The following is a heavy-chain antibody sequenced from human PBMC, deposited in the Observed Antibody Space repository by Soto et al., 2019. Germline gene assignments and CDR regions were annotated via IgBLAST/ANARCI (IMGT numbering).Heavy chain of an antibody. CDR1: GYTFTSYG. V-gene: IGHV1-18*04. CDR3: ARAAYYYDSSGYYFNY. CDR2: ISAYNGNT. J-gene: IGHJ4*02. D-gene: IGHD3-22*01. Sequence: ASVKVSCKASGYTFTSYGIRWVRQAPGQGLEWMGWISAYNGNTNYAQKLQGRVTMTTDTSTSTAYMELRSLRSDDTAVYYCARAAYYYDSSGYYFNYWGQGTLVTVSS.